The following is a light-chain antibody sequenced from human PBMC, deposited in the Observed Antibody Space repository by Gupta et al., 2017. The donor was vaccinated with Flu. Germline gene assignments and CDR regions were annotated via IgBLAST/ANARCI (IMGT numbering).Light chain of an antibody. J-gene: IGLJ3*02. CDR3: AAWDDGLSGWV. CDR2: GSN. CDR1: SSNIEGNS. V-gene: IGLV1-44*01. Sequence: QSVLTQAPSASGPPGQRVTISCSGSSSNIEGNSVVWYQQLPGTAPKLLIYGSNQRPSGVPDRFSGSKSGTSASLAISGLQSDDEADYFCAAWDDGLSGWVFGGGTELTVL.